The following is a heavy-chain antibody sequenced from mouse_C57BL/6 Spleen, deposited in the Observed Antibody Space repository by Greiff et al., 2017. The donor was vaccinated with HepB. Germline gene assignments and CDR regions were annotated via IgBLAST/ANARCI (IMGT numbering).Heavy chain of an antibody. CDR2: INPSTGGT. J-gene: IGHJ3*01. Sequence: VQLQQSGPELVKPGASVKISCKASGYSFTGYYMNWVKQSPEKSLEWIGEINPSTGGTTYNQKFKAKATLTVDKSSSTAYMQLKSLTSEDSAVYYCARGGLRRTFAYWGQGTLVTVSA. CDR1: GYSFTGYY. CDR3: ARGGLRRTFAY. V-gene: IGHV1-42*01. D-gene: IGHD2-4*01.